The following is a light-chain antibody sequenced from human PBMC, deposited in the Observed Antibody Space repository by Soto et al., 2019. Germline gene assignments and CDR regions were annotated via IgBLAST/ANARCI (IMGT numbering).Light chain of an antibody. CDR1: SSDVGGYNY. CDR2: EVI. Sequence: QSALTQPASVSGSPGQSITISCTGTSSDVGGYNYVSWYQQHPGKAPKLMIYEVINRPSGVSNRFSGSKSGNTASLTISGLKAEDEADYYCSSYTSSSTLVFGPGTKLTVL. CDR3: SSYTSSSTLV. J-gene: IGLJ1*01. V-gene: IGLV2-14*01.